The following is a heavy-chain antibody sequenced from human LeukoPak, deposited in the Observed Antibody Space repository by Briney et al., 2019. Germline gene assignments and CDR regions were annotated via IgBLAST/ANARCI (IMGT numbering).Heavy chain of an antibody. CDR3: ARHGHFRIAVAGTGWFDP. CDR2: IYYSGST. J-gene: IGHJ5*02. D-gene: IGHD6-19*01. V-gene: IGHV4-59*08. Sequence: PSETLSLTCTVSGGSISSYYWSWIRQPPGKGLEWIGYIYYSGSTNYNPSLKSRVTISVDTSKNQFSLKLSSVTAADTAVYYCARHGHFRIAVAGTGWFDPWGQGTLVTVSS. CDR1: GGSISSYY.